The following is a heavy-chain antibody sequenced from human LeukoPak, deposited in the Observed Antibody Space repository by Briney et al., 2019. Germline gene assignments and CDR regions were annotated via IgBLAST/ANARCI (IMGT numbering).Heavy chain of an antibody. CDR1: GFTVSSYG. J-gene: IGHJ3*01. CDR3: AKARIASAGTGAFDV. D-gene: IGHD6-13*01. Sequence: GGSLRLSCAASGFTVSSYGMTWVRQAPGKGLEWVSAFSATDGSAQYAESVKGRFTISRDNSKNSLYLQMNSLRDEDTAVYYCAKARIASAGTGAFDVWGQGTTITVS. CDR2: FSATDGSA. V-gene: IGHV3-23*01.